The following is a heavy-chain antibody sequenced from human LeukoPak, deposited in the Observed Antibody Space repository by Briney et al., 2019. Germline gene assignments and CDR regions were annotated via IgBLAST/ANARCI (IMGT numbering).Heavy chain of an antibody. CDR2: IYYSGST. CDR3: ARDTYGSGTGYFDY. D-gene: IGHD3-10*01. Sequence: SETLSLTCTVSGGSISSGGYYWSWIRQHPGKGLEWIGYIYYSGSTYYNPSLKSRVTISVDTSKNQFSLKLSSVTAADTAVYYCARDTYGSGTGYFDYWGQGTLVTVPS. CDR1: GGSISSGGYY. V-gene: IGHV4-31*03. J-gene: IGHJ4*02.